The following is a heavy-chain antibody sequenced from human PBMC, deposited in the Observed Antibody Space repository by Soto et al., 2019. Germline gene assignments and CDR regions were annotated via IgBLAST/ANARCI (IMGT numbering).Heavy chain of an antibody. D-gene: IGHD3-22*01. V-gene: IGHV3-30*18. CDR1: GFAFSSFG. Sequence: SLRLSCAAPGFAFSSFGMHWVRQAPGKGLEWVAVISSGGGLKYDADSVKGRFTISRDNSKNTLYLQMNSLRAEDTAIYYCAKESHSNGYGSYFDYWGQGVQVSVSS. CDR2: ISSGGGLK. CDR3: AKESHSNGYGSYFDY. J-gene: IGHJ4*02.